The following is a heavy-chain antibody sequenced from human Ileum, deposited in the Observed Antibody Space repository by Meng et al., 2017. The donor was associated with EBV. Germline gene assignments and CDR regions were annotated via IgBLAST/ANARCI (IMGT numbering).Heavy chain of an antibody. CDR1: GYSISTTNW. D-gene: IGHD1-26*01. CDR2: IYYSGTT. V-gene: IGHV4-28*01. CDR3: ARNSESGSYIDY. J-gene: IGHJ4*02. Sequence: QGQLQESGPGLVKPSDTLSLTCAVSGYSISTTNWWGWIRQPPGKGLEWIGHIYYSGTTYNNPSLKSRVTMSIDPSKNQFSLKLSSVTAVDTAVYYCARNSESGSYIDYWGLGTLVIVSS.